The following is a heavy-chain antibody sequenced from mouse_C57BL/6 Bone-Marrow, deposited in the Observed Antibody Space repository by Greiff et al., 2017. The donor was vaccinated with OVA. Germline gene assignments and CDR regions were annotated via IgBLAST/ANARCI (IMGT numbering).Heavy chain of an antibody. CDR1: GYTFTSYG. Sequence: QVQLQQSGAELARPGASVKLSCKASGYTFTSYGISWVKQRTGQGLEWIGEIYPRSGNTYYNEKFKGKATLNADKSSSTAYMELRSLTSEDSAVYFCANYYYGSSYLGAYWGQGTLVTVSA. V-gene: IGHV1-81*01. J-gene: IGHJ3*01. D-gene: IGHD1-1*01. CDR3: ANYYYGSSYLGAY. CDR2: IYPRSGNT.